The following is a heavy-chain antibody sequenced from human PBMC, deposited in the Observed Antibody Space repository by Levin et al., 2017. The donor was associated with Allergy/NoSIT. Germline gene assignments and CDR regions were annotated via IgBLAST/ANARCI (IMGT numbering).Heavy chain of an antibody. CDR2: INPNGGGT. Sequence: GASVKVSCKASGYTFTSNYMHWVRQTPGQGLEWMGIINPNGGGTKYAQKFQGRVTMTSDTSASTVYMELSSLRTDDTAVYYCAREVGDFDYWGQGTLVTVSS. CDR3: AREVGDFDY. CDR1: GYTFTSNY. J-gene: IGHJ4*02. V-gene: IGHV1-46*01. D-gene: IGHD1-26*01.